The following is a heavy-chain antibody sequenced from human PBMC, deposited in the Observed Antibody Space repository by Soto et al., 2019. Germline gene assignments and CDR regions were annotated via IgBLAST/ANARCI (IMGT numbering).Heavy chain of an antibody. CDR3: VYSPGYSYASY. Sequence: QITLKESGPTLVKPTQTLTLTCTFSGFSLSTSGVGVGWIRQPPGKALEWLALIYWDNDKRYSPSLKSRLTITQDTSKNQVVLTMTNMDPVDTATYYCVYSPGYSYASYWGQGALVTVSS. CDR2: IYWDNDK. CDR1: GFSLSTSGVG. V-gene: IGHV2-5*02. J-gene: IGHJ4*02. D-gene: IGHD5-18*01.